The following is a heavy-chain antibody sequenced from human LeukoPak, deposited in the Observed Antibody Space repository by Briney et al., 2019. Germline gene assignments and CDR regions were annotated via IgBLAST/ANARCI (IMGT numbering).Heavy chain of an antibody. J-gene: IGHJ6*04. CDR1: GFTFSRYS. CDR2: ISTSSSYI. CDR3: AELGITMIGGV. D-gene: IGHD3-10*02. V-gene: IGHV3-21*01. Sequence: GGSLRLSCSASGFTFSRYSMNWVRQAPGKGLEWVSSISTSSSYIYYADSVKGRFTISRDNAKNSLYLQMNSLRAEDTAVYYCAELGITMIGGVWGKGTTVTISS.